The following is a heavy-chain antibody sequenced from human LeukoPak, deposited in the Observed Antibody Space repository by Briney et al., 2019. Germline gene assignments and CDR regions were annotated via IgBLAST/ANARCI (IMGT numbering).Heavy chain of an antibody. CDR2: INPSGGST. CDR3: ARDRADPPNYYYYYGMDV. Sequence: ASVKVSCKASGYTFTSYYMHWVRQAPGQGLEWMGIINPSGGSTSYAQKFQGRVTMTRDTSTSTVHMELSSLRSEDTAVYYCARDRADPPNYYYYYGMDVWGQGTTVTVSS. V-gene: IGHV1-46*01. J-gene: IGHJ6*02. CDR1: GYTFTSYY.